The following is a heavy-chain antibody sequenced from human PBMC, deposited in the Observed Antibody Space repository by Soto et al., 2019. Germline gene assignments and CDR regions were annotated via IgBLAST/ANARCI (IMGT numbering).Heavy chain of an antibody. CDR2: IYYSGST. D-gene: IGHD6-19*01. J-gene: IGHJ4*02. Sequence: PSETLSLTCTVSGGSISSYYWSWIRQPPGKGLEWIGYIYYSGSTNYNPSLKSRVTISVDTSKNTLYLQMNSLRAEDTAVYFCARQRSYNSGFFDYWSQGTLVTVSS. V-gene: IGHV4-59*08. CDR3: ARQRSYNSGFFDY. CDR1: GGSISSYY.